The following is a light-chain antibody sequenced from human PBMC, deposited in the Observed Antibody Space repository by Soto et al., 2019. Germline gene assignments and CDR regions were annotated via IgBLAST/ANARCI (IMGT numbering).Light chain of an antibody. CDR1: SSDVGGYNY. V-gene: IGLV2-11*01. Sequence: QSVLTQPRSVSGSPGQSVTISCTGTSSDVGGYNYVSWYQHHPGKAPKLMIYDVSKRPSGVPDRFSGSKSGNTASLTISGLQAEDEADYYCCSYAGSYTLFGGGTKLTVL. CDR3: CSYAGSYTL. J-gene: IGLJ2*01. CDR2: DVS.